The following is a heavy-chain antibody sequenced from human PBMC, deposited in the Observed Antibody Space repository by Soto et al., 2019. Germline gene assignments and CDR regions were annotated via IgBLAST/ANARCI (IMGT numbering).Heavy chain of an antibody. D-gene: IGHD1-20*01. CDR2: IIPIFGTA. J-gene: IGHJ4*02. V-gene: IGHV1-69*13. CDR3: ARGYNWNVSPANFDY. CDR1: GGTFSSYA. Sequence: GASVKVSCKASGGTFSSYAISWVRQAPGQGLEWMGGIIPIFGTANYAQKFQGRVTITANESTSTAYMELSSLRSEDTAVYYCARGYNWNVSPANFDYWGQGTLVTVSS.